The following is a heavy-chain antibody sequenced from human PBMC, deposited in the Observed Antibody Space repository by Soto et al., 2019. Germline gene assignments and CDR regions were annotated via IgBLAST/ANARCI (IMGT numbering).Heavy chain of an antibody. D-gene: IGHD3-22*01. CDR3: GRGSPFMIGLAV. CDR2: MNPNSGNT. CDR1: GYTFTSYD. V-gene: IGHV1-8*01. Sequence: QVQLVQSGAEVKKPGASVKVACKASGYTFTSYDINWVRQATGQGLEWMGWMNPNSGNTGYAQKFQGGGNINSNNSISTAYKELRRLRSEDTAVYYCGRGSPFMIGLAVWGKGPTVTVSS. J-gene: IGHJ6*04.